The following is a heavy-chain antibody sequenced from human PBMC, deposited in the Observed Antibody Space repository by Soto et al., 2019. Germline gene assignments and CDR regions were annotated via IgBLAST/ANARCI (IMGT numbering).Heavy chain of an antibody. D-gene: IGHD5-18*01. CDR3: ARRRIQLWLVDY. Sequence: GSLRLSCAASGFTFISYAMHFFRQAPVKGLEWVAVISYDGSNKYYADSVKGRFTISRDNSKNTLYLQMNSLRAEDTAVYYCARRRIQLWLVDYWGQGTLVTVSS. CDR1: GFTFISYA. CDR2: ISYDGSNK. J-gene: IGHJ4*02. V-gene: IGHV3-30-3*01.